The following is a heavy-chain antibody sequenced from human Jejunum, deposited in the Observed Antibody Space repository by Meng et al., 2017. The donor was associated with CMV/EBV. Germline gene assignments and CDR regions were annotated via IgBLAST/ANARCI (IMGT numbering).Heavy chain of an antibody. V-gene: IGHV4-39*07. Sequence: VCVDYLSGSYHPWGWTRQSPGKGREWIASIYQGGGTTKSPTLRSRVTMSVDTSKNPFSLKMTSVTAADTAVYYCARDQVAGTLLGKFDYWGQGTLVTVSS. CDR3: ARDQVAGTLLGKFDY. J-gene: IGHJ4*02. CDR2: IYQGGGT. CDR1: VDYLSGSYHP. D-gene: IGHD3-10*01.